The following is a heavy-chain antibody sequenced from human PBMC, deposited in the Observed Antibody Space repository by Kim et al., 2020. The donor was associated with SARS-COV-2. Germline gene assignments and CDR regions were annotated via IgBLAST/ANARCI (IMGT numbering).Heavy chain of an antibody. J-gene: IGHJ4*02. Sequence: GGSLRLSCAASGFTVSSNYMSWVRQAPGKGLEWVSVIYSGGSTYYADSVKGRFTISRDNSKNTLYLQMNSLRAEDTAVYYCARGVRNDILTGYDDDYWGQGTLVTVSS. CDR2: IYSGGST. CDR3: ARGVRNDILTGYDDDY. V-gene: IGHV3-53*01. CDR1: GFTVSSNY. D-gene: IGHD3-9*01.